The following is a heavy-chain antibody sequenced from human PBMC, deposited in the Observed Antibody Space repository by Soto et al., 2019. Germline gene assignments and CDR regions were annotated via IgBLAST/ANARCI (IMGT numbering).Heavy chain of an antibody. CDR3: ARRGYSSGFDY. J-gene: IGHJ4*02. CDR1: GGSISSYY. Sequence: SETLSLTCTVSGGSISSYYWSWIRQPPGKGLEWIGYIYYSGSTNYNPSLKSRVTISVDTSKNQFSLKLSSVTAADTAVYYCARRGYSSGFDYWGQGTLVTVSS. D-gene: IGHD6-19*01. CDR2: IYYSGST. V-gene: IGHV4-59*08.